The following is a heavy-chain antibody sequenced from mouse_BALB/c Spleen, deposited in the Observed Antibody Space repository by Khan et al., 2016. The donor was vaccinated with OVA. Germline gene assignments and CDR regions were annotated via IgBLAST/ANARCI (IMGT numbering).Heavy chain of an antibody. CDR1: GYSFTDYN. CDR2: IDPYTGGT. CDR3: ARMIITTDYYAMDS. Sequence: VQLQQSGPELVKPGASVKVSCKASGYSFTDYNMYWVKQSHGKSLEWIGYIDPYTGGTTYNQKFKGKATLTVDTSSSTAFMHLNSLTSEDCAGYFCARMIITTDYYAMDSWGQGTSVTVSS. V-gene: IGHV1S135*01. J-gene: IGHJ4*01. D-gene: IGHD1-1*01.